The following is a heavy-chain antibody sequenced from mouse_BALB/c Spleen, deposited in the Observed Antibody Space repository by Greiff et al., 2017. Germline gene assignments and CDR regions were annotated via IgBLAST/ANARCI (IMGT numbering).Heavy chain of an antibody. CDR2: INPYNGDT. D-gene: IGHD2-1*01. CDR3: GRSRGNYDYAMDY. Sequence: EVQLQQSGPELVKPGPSVKISCTASGYSFTGYFMNWLKQSHGKSLEWIGRINPYNGDTFYNQKFKGKATLTVDKSSSTDHLELLSLTSEDSAVYYCGRSRGNYDYAMDYWGQGTSVTVSS. V-gene: IGHV1-37*01. CDR1: GYSFTGYF. J-gene: IGHJ4*01.